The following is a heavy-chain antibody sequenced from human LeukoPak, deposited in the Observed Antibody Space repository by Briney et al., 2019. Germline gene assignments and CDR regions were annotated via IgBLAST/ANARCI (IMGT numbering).Heavy chain of an antibody. V-gene: IGHV3-21*01. D-gene: IGHD6-19*01. J-gene: IGHJ6*03. CDR1: GFTFSSYS. Sequence: GGSLRLSCAASGFTFSSYSMNWVRQAPGKGLEWVSSISSSSSYIYYADSVKGRFTISRDNAKNSLYLQMNSLRAEDTAVYYCARGFSSGWLHYYYYMDVWGKGTTVTVSS. CDR3: ARGFSSGWLHYYYYMDV. CDR2: ISSSSSYI.